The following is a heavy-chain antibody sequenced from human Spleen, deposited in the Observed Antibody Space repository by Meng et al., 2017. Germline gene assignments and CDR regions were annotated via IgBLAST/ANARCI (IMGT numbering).Heavy chain of an antibody. Sequence: QVQLQQLGAGLLKPSETLSIICAVYGGSFSGYQWSWIRQPPGKGLEWIGEINHSGSTNYNQSLESRATISVDTSQNNLSLKLSSVTAADSAVYYCARGPTTMAHDFDYWGQGTLVTVSS. D-gene: IGHD4-11*01. CDR3: ARGPTTMAHDFDY. V-gene: IGHV4-34*01. J-gene: IGHJ4*02. CDR2: INHSGST. CDR1: GGSFSGYQ.